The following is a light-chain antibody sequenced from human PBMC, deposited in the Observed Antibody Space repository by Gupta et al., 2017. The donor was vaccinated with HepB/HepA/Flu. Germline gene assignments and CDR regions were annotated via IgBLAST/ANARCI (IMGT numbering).Light chain of an antibody. V-gene: IGKV2-24*01. Sequence: DIVMTHTPLSSPVTLGQPASISCRSSQGLGHSNGNTYLSWIQQRPGQPPRLLIYRISNRYSGVPDSFSGSGAGTDFTLKISSGEAEDVGVYYCRQWKHFPRTFGQGTKVEIK. J-gene: IGKJ1*01. CDR3: RQWKHFPRT. CDR1: QGLGHSNGNTY. CDR2: RIS.